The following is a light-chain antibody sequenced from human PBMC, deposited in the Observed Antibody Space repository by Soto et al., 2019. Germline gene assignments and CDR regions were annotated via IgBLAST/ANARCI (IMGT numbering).Light chain of an antibody. CDR1: TGAVGGYNY. CDR3: SSYTSSSTYV. J-gene: IGLJ1*01. V-gene: IGLV2-14*01. Sequence: QSVVTRPASRSGPPGQSYAISCFGSTGAVGGYNYVSWHQQHPGKAPKVVIYDVSNRPSGVSDRFSGSKPGNTASLTISGLQAEDEADYYCSSYTSSSTYVFGTGTKVTVL. CDR2: DVS.